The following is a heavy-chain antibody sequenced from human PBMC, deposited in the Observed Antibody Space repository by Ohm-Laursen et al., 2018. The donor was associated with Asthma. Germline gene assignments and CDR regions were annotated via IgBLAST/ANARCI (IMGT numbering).Heavy chain of an antibody. V-gene: IGHV3-7*02. CDR3: ARGAFYDSSGYYQQYYFDY. CDR1: GFTYSNYW. Sequence: SLRLSCAASGFTYSNYWMSWVRQAPGKGLEWVASIKQDGSEKHYVDSVKGRFTISRDNAKKTLYLQMNSLRAEDTAVYYCARGAFYDSSGYYQQYYFDYWGQGTLVTVSS. D-gene: IGHD3-22*01. CDR2: IKQDGSEK. J-gene: IGHJ4*02.